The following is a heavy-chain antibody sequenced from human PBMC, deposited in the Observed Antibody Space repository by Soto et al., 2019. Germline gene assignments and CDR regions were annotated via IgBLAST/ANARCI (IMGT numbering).Heavy chain of an antibody. Sequence: QVQLVQSGAEVKKPGASVKVSCKASGYTFTSYGISWVRPAPGQGLEGMGWISAYNGNTNYAQKLQGRVTMTTDTSKSTAYMELRSLRSDDTAVYYCARDLDHIAAAGTWFDPWGQGTLVTVSS. J-gene: IGHJ5*02. CDR1: GYTFTSYG. V-gene: IGHV1-18*01. D-gene: IGHD6-13*01. CDR2: ISAYNGNT. CDR3: ARDLDHIAAAGTWFDP.